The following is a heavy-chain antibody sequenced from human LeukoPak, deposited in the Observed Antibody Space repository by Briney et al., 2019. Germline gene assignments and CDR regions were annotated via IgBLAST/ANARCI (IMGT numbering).Heavy chain of an antibody. CDR1: GGSISSGGYY. D-gene: IGHD6-13*01. Sequence: SQTLSLTCTVSGGSISSGGYYWSWIRQHPGKGLEWIGYIYYSGSTYYNPSLKSRVTISVDTSKNHFSLKLNSVTAADTAVYYCARGPFVGAAHTYFDPWGQGTLVTVSS. V-gene: IGHV4-31*03. J-gene: IGHJ5*02. CDR3: ARGPFVGAAHTYFDP. CDR2: IYYSGST.